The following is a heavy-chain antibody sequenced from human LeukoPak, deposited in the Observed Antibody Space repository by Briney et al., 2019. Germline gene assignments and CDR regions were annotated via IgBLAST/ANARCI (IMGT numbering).Heavy chain of an antibody. D-gene: IGHD6-19*01. CDR3: ASVGIAVAADAFDI. Sequence: GGSLRLSCAASGFTFSSRALSWVRQAPGKGLEWVSGISDIGATYYSDSVKGRFTISRDNAKNSLYLQMNSLRAEDTAVYYCASVGIAVAADAFDIWGQGTMVTVSS. J-gene: IGHJ3*02. CDR2: ISDIGAT. CDR1: GFTFSSRA. V-gene: IGHV3-23*01.